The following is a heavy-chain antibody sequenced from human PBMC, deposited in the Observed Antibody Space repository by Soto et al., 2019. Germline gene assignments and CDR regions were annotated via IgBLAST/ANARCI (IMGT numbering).Heavy chain of an antibody. Sequence: QVQLVQSGAEVKKPGSSVKVSCKASGGTFSSYTISWVRQAPGQGLEWMGRIIPILGIANYAQKFQGRVTITANKSTSTAYMALSSMRSEDTAVYYCARDLRRGGDYWGRGTLVTVSS. V-gene: IGHV1-69*08. J-gene: IGHJ4*02. D-gene: IGHD5-12*01. CDR3: ARDLRRGGDY. CDR2: IIPILGIA. CDR1: GGTFSSYT.